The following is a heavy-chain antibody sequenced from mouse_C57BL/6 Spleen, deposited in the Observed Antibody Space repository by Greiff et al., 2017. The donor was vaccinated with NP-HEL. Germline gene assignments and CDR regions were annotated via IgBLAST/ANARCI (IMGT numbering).Heavy chain of an antibody. CDR2: FYPGSGSI. Sequence: QVQLKESGAELVKPGASVKLSCKASGYTFTEYTIHWVKQRSGQGLEWIGWFYPGSGSIKYNEKFKDKATLTADKSSSTVYMELSRLTSEDSAVYFCARHEEERAYYDPWFAYWGQGTLVTVSA. CDR1: GYTFTEYT. J-gene: IGHJ3*01. D-gene: IGHD2-4*01. CDR3: ARHEEERAYYDPWFAY. V-gene: IGHV1-62-2*01.